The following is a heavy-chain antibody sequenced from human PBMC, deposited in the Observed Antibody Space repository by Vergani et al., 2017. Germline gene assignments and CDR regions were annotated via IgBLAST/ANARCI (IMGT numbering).Heavy chain of an antibody. D-gene: IGHD3-10*01. J-gene: IGHJ4*02. CDR3: ALWFGETYSGDELGYFDY. CDR1: GGTFSSYT. CDR2: IIPILGIA. V-gene: IGHV1-69*02. Sequence: QVQLVQSGAEVKKPGSSVKVSCKASGGTFSSYTISWVRQAPGQGLEWMGRIIPILGIANYAQKFQGRVTITADKSTSTAYMELSSLRSEDTAVYYCALWFGETYSGDELGYFDYWAREPWSPSPQ.